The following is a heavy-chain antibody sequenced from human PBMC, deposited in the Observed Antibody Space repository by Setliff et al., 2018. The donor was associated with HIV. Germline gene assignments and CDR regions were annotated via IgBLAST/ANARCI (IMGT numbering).Heavy chain of an antibody. V-gene: IGHV3-7*05. CDR2: IKQDGSEK. D-gene: IGHD1-1*01. CDR3: ARETRPGLTRSGFDY. Sequence: GGSLRLSCAASGFTFSSYWMSWVRQAPGKGLEWVANIKQDGSEKYYVDSVKGRFTISRDNAKNSLYPQMNSLRAEDTAVYYCARETRPGLTRSGFDYWGQGTLVTVSS. CDR1: GFTFSSYW. J-gene: IGHJ4*02.